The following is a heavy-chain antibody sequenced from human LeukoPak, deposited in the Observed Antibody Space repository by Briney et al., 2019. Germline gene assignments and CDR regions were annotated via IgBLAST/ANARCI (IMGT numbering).Heavy chain of an antibody. J-gene: IGHJ5*02. V-gene: IGHV4-38-2*01. D-gene: IGHD4-17*01. CDR1: GYSISSGYY. CDR3: ARPYLYGWFDP. Sequence: SETLSLTCAVSGYSISSGYYWGWIRQPPGKGLEWIGSIYYSGSTYYNPSLKSRVTISVDTSKNQFSLKLSSVTAADTAVYYCARPYLYGWFDPWGQGTLVTVSS. CDR2: IYYSGST.